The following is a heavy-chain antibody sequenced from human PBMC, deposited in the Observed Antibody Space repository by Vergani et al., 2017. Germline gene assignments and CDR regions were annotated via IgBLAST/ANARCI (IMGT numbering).Heavy chain of an antibody. CDR1: GFTLSNYD. CDR3: AKHFRGWGIDY. CDR2: VQFHGINQ. J-gene: IGHJ4*02. V-gene: IGHV3-30*02. D-gene: IGHD3-16*01. Sequence: QVQLVESGGGVVQRGGSLRLSCATFGFTLSNYDMPWNRQGPGKGLEFVAFVQFHGINQYYAYSVKGRFTLSRDCSKNTLYLQMNSLRTDDTATYYCAKHFRGWGIDYWGQGTQVIVSS.